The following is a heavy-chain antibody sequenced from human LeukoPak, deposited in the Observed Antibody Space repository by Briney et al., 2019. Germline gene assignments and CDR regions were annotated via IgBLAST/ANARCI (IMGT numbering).Heavy chain of an antibody. Sequence: GGTLRLSCAASGLTFSSYGMSWVRQAPGKGLEWVSVISGSGGSTYYADSVKGRFTISRDNSKNTVYLQMNSLRAEDTAVYYCAREVGAFDIWGQGTMVTVSS. CDR3: AREVGAFDI. D-gene: IGHD1-26*01. CDR1: GLTFSSYG. CDR2: ISGSGGST. J-gene: IGHJ3*02. V-gene: IGHV3-23*01.